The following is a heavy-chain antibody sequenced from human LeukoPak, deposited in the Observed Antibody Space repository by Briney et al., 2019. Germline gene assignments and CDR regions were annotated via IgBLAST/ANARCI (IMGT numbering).Heavy chain of an antibody. CDR3: ARERVGASSDAFDI. D-gene: IGHD1-26*01. J-gene: IGHJ3*02. CDR2: IYYT. CDR1: GGSISTYY. Sequence: SETLSLTRTVSGGSISTYYWSWIRQPPGKGLEWIGDIYYTNYSPSLKSRVTMSVDTSKNQFSLKLSSVTAADTAVYYCARERVGASSDAFDIWGQGTMVTVSS. V-gene: IGHV4-59*12.